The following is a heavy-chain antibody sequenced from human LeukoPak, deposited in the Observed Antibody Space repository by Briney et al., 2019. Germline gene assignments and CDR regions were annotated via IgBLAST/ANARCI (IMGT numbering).Heavy chain of an antibody. V-gene: IGHV4-59*01. CDR3: ARGKYGDYEGY. CDR1: GGSISSYY. J-gene: IGHJ4*02. D-gene: IGHD4-17*01. Sequence: SETLSLTCTVSGGSISSYYWSWIRQPPGKGLEWIGYIYYSGSTNYNPSLKSRVTISVDTSKNQFSPKLSSVTAADTAVYYCARGKYGDYEGYWGQGTLVTVSS. CDR2: IYYSGST.